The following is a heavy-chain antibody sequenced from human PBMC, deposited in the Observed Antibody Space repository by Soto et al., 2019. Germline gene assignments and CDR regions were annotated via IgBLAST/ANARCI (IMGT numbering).Heavy chain of an antibody. Sequence: SETLSLTCTVSGGSISSYYWSWIRQPPGKGLEWIGYIYYSGSTNYNPSLKSRVTISVDTSKNQFSLKLSSVTAADTAVYYCARSGRRSPIDPWGQGTLVTVS. D-gene: IGHD1-1*01. CDR2: IYYSGST. CDR3: ARSGRRSPIDP. V-gene: IGHV4-59*08. J-gene: IGHJ5*02. CDR1: GGSISSYY.